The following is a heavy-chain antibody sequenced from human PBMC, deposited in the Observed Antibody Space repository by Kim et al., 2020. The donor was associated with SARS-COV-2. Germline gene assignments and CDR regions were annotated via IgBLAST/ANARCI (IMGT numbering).Heavy chain of an antibody. Sequence: YVDSVKGRFTMSRDNAKNSLYLQMSSLRTEETAIYYCAALDSVQVPGGIWGQGTLVTVSS. V-gene: IGHV3-7*01. J-gene: IGHJ4*02. D-gene: IGHD3-10*01. CDR3: AALDSVQVPGGI.